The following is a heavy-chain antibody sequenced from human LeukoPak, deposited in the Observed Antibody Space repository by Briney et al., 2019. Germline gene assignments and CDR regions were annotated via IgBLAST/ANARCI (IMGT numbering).Heavy chain of an antibody. CDR2: IHYSGST. D-gene: IGHD1-26*01. Sequence: PSETLSLTCTVSGGSINSYYWSWIRQPPGNGLEWIGYIHYSGSTNYNPSLKSRVTISVDTSWNQFSLKLSSVTAADTAVYYCARDQVGATDYWGQGTLVTVSS. CDR3: ARDQVGATDY. V-gene: IGHV4-59*01. CDR1: GGSINSYY. J-gene: IGHJ4*02.